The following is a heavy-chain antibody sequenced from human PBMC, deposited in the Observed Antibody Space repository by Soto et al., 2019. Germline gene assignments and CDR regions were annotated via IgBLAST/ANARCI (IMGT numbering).Heavy chain of an antibody. J-gene: IGHJ4*02. V-gene: IGHV4-31*03. D-gene: IGHD3-22*01. CDR3: ARLANYDSSGYLIDY. CDR2: IYYSGST. Sequence: PSETLSLTCTVSGGSISSGGYYWSWIRQHPGKGLEWIGYIYYSGSTYYNPSLKSRVTISVDTSKNQFSLKLSSVTAADTAVYYCARLANYDSSGYLIDYWGQGTLVTVSS. CDR1: GGSISSGGYY.